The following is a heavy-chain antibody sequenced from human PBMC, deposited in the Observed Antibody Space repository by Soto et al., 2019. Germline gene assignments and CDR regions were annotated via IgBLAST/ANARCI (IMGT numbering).Heavy chain of an antibody. Sequence: EVQLVESGGGLVKPGGSLRLSCPASGFTFSSYSMNWVRQAPGKGLEWVSSISSSSSYIYYADSVKGRFTISRDNAKNSLYLQMNSLRAEDTAVYYCARVENYSSSWPTLPFDYWGQGTLVTVSS. V-gene: IGHV3-21*01. CDR3: ARVENYSSSWPTLPFDY. D-gene: IGHD6-13*01. CDR2: ISSSSSYI. CDR1: GFTFSSYS. J-gene: IGHJ4*02.